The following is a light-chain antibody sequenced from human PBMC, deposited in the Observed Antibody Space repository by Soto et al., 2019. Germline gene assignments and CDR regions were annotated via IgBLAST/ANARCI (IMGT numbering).Light chain of an antibody. CDR3: QRLLT. Sequence: EIVLTQSPGTLPLSPGERATLSCRASQSVSSSYLAWYQQKPGQAPRLLIYGASSRATGIPDRFSGSGSGTDFTLTISRLEPEDFAVYYCQRLLTFGGGTKVEIK. V-gene: IGKV3-20*01. CDR2: GAS. CDR1: QSVSSSY. J-gene: IGKJ4*01.